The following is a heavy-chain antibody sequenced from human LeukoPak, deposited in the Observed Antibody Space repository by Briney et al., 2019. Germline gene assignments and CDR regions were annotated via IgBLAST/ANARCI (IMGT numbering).Heavy chain of an antibody. D-gene: IGHD4-17*01. J-gene: IGHJ4*02. CDR2: IHYTGST. CDR1: GGSISSYH. Sequence: PETLSLACTVSGGSISSYHWSWIRQPPGKGLEWIGYIHYTGSTNYNPSLKSRVTISVHTSKIQFSLNLTSVTAADTAVYYCARHDYGATRDYWGQGTLVTVSS. CDR3: ARHDYGATRDY. V-gene: IGHV4-59*01.